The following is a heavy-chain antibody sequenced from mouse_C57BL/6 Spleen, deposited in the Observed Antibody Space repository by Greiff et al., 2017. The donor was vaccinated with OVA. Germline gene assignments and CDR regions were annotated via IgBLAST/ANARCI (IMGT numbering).Heavy chain of an antibody. J-gene: IGHJ1*03. D-gene: IGHD1-1*02. V-gene: IGHV1-82*01. Sequence: VQLQQSGPELVKPGASVKISCKASGYAFSSSWMNWVKQRPGKGLEWIGRIYPGDGDTNYNGKFKGKATLTADKSSSTAYMQLSSLTSEDSAVYFCAREAHGSYGYFDVWGTGTTVTVSS. CDR1: GYAFSSSW. CDR2: IYPGDGDT. CDR3: AREAHGSYGYFDV.